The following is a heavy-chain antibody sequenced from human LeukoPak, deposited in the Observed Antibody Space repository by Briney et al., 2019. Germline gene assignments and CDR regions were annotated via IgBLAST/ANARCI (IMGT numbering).Heavy chain of an antibody. CDR3: AREGDYYDSSGYLSY. CDR1: GFTVSSNY. CDR2: IYSGGST. V-gene: IGHV3-66*01. D-gene: IGHD3-22*01. Sequence: PGGSLRLSCAASGFTVSSNYMSWVRQAPGKGLEWVSVIYSGGSTYYADSVKGRFTISRDNPKNTLYLQMNSLRAEDTAVYYCAREGDYYDSSGYLSYWGQGTLVTVSS. J-gene: IGHJ4*02.